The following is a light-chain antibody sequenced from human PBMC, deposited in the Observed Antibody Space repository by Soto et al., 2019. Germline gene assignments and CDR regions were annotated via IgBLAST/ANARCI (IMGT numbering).Light chain of an antibody. Sequence: QSVLTQPRSVSGSPGQSVTISCTGTSSDVGGYNFVSWFQQYPGKVPRLMIYDVTKRSSGVPDRFSGSKSGNTASLTISGLRAEDEADYYCCSYAGSSYVFGTGTKLTVL. CDR1: SSDVGGYNF. V-gene: IGLV2-11*01. CDR2: DVT. CDR3: CSYAGSSYV. J-gene: IGLJ1*01.